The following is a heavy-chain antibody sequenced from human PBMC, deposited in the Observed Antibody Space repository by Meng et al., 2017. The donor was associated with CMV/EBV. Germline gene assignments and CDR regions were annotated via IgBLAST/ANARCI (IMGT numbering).Heavy chain of an antibody. CDR2: IHHSLST. D-gene: IGHD6-19*01. J-gene: IGHJ5*02. V-gene: IGHV4-34*01. CDR3: ARGHIKTGYSSGWYPMKFGYNWFDP. Sequence: WSPQPPGKGRGWIGGIHHSLSTSCNPSLKIRVTISVDTSKNQFSLKLSSATAADAAVYCCARGHIKTGYSSGWYPMKFGYNWFDPWGQGTLVTVSS.